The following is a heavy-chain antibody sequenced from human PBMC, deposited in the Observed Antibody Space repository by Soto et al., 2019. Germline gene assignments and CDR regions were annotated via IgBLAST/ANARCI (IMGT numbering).Heavy chain of an antibody. Sequence: QVQLVQSGAEVKEPGSSVKVSCQASGGTFSSSALSWVRQAPGQGLEWMGGIIPLFRTPDYAQKFQGRVTITADESTSTTYMALSSLRSEDTAIYYCARDNGRPQLGGNYYYITDVWGQGTTITVSS. J-gene: IGHJ6*02. D-gene: IGHD3-3*02. CDR3: ARDNGRPQLGGNYYYITDV. CDR1: GGTFSSSA. V-gene: IGHV1-69*12. CDR2: IIPLFRTP.